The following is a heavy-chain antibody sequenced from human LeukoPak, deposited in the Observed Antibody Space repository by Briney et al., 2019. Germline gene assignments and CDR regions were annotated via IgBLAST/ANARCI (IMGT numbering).Heavy chain of an antibody. CDR2: IYKTGST. V-gene: IGHV4-31*03. Sequence: SETLSLTCTVSGDTITSGGYYWSWIRQRPGKGLEWIGYIYKTGSTYYNPSLKSRVTMSVDTSRNQFSLKLNSVTAADTAVYYCARDVLRWGQGTLVTVSS. CDR1: GDTITSGGYY. CDR3: ARDVLR. J-gene: IGHJ4*02.